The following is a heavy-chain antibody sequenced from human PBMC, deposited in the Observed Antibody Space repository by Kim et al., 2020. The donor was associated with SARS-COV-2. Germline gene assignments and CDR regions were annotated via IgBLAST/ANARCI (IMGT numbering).Heavy chain of an antibody. CDR2: T. J-gene: IGHJ4*02. Sequence: TYFMDSVKGRFPIARYNAKNSVYLQMNSLRAEDTAVYYCARGYSGSYDYWGQGTLVIVSS. V-gene: IGHV3-7*01. D-gene: IGHD3-10*01. CDR3: ARGYSGSYDY.